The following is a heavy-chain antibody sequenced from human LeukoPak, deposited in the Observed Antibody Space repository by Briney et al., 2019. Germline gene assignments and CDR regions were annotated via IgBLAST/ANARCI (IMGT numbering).Heavy chain of an antibody. CDR2: ISSSGSMI. D-gene: IGHD3-16*01. CDR3: TRSGVRGSLTQFDY. J-gene: IGHJ4*02. CDR1: GFTFSDHY. V-gene: IGHV3-11*01. Sequence: GGSLRLSCAASGFTFSDHYMSWIRQAPGKGLEWVSYISSSGSMIHYADSVKGRFTISRDNAKNSLYLQMNRLRVEDTAVYYCTRSGVRGSLTQFDYWGQGTLVTVS.